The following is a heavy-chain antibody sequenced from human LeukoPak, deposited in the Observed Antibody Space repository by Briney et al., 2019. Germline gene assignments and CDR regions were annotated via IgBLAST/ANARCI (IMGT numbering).Heavy chain of an antibody. J-gene: IGHJ6*03. D-gene: IGHD6-13*01. CDR1: GFTFSDYY. CDR3: ARGVSSRYLPTNYYMDV. Sequence: GGSLRLSCAASGFTFSDYYMSWIRQAPGKGLEWVSYIISSCNNIYYADCVKGRFTISRENDKNSLYLKMNSLRAEDTAVYYCARGVSSRYLPTNYYMDVWGKGTTVTISS. V-gene: IGHV3-11*01. CDR2: IISSCNNI.